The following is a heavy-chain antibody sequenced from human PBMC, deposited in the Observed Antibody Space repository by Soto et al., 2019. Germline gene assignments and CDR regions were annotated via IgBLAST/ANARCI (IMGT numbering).Heavy chain of an antibody. Sequence: SETLSLTCTVSGGSLNSYSGSWIRQPPGKRLEWIGYVHHSGTTKYNPSFKSRVNLSLDTSENQFSLKLSSVTAADTAVYYCARGWVQLGFDPWGQGTLVTVSS. J-gene: IGHJ5*02. CDR2: VHHSGTT. CDR3: ARGWVQLGFDP. D-gene: IGHD1-1*01. CDR1: GGSLNSYS. V-gene: IGHV4-59*01.